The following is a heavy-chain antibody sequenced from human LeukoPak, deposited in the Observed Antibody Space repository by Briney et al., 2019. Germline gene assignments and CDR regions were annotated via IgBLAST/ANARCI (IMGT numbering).Heavy chain of an antibody. Sequence: PGRSLRLSCAASGFTFGSYAMHWVRQAPGKGLEWVAVISYDGSNKYYADSVKGRFTISRDNSKNTLYLQMNSLRAEDTAVYYCARDSRSGSYCDYWGQGTLVTVSS. CDR2: ISYDGSNK. CDR3: ARDSRSGSYCDY. CDR1: GFTFGSYA. J-gene: IGHJ4*02. D-gene: IGHD1-26*01. V-gene: IGHV3-30-3*01.